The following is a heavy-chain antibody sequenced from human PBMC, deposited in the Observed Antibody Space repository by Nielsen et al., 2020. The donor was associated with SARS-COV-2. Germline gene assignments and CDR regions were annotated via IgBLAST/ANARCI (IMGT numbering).Heavy chain of an antibody. CDR3: ARGSGEYGSGSAFDY. Sequence: GGSLRLSCAASGFTFSSYAMHWVRQAPGKGLEWVAVISYDGSNKYYADSVKGRFTISRDNSKNTLYLQMNSLRAEDTAVYYCARGSGEYGSGSAFDYWGQGTLVTVSS. V-gene: IGHV3-30*04. D-gene: IGHD3-10*01. CDR2: ISYDGSNK. CDR1: GFTFSSYA. J-gene: IGHJ4*02.